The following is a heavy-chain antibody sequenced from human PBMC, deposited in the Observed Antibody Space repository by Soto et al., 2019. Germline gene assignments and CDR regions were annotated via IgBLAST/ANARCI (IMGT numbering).Heavy chain of an antibody. V-gene: IGHV2-5*02. Sequence: QITLKESGPTLVKPTQTLTLTCTFSGFSLSTSGVGVGWIRQPPGKALEWLALIYWDDDKRYSPSLKSRLTLTKDPSKNPVDLTMTNMDPVDTASYYCAHSLIGYYYDSSGSNWFDPWGQGTLVTVSS. CDR3: AHSLIGYYYDSSGSNWFDP. CDR2: IYWDDDK. CDR1: GFSLSTSGVG. D-gene: IGHD3-22*01. J-gene: IGHJ5*02.